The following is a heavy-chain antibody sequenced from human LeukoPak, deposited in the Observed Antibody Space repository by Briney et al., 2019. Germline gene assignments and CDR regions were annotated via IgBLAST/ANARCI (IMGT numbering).Heavy chain of an antibody. CDR1: GGSISRYY. J-gene: IGHJ3*02. D-gene: IGHD2-21*02. CDR3: ASIVVVTAADPSDAFDI. V-gene: IGHV4-4*07. Sequence: SETLSLTCTVSGGSISRYYWSWLRQPAGKGLEWIGRTYTSGSTNFNPSLKSRVTMSVDTSKNQFSLKLSSVTAADTAVYYCASIVVVTAADPSDAFDIWGQGTMVTASS. CDR2: TYTSGST.